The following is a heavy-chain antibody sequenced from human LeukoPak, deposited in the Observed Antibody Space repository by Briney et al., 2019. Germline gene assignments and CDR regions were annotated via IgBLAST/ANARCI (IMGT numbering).Heavy chain of an antibody. CDR2: ITPIFGTA. J-gene: IGHJ4*02. V-gene: IGHV1-69*05. D-gene: IGHD6-13*01. CDR1: GGTFSSYA. CDR3: ARGEGYSSSFSYFHY. Sequence: SVKVSCKASGGTFSSYAISWVRQAPGQGLEWMGRITPIFGTANFAQKIQGRITIITNESTSTAYMELSSLRCEDTAVYYCARGEGYSSSFSYFHYWGQGTLVTVSS.